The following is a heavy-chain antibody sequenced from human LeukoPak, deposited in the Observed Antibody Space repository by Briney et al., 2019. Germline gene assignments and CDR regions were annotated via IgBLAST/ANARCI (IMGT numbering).Heavy chain of an antibody. CDR2: ISYDGSNK. CDR3: ARIRGNYYYYYGMDV. Sequence: QAGGSLRLSCAASGFTFSSYAMPWVRQAPGKGLEGVAVISYDGSNKYYADSVKGRFTISRDNAKNSLYLQMNSLRAEDTAVYYCARIRGNYYYYYGMDVWGQGTTVTVSS. V-gene: IGHV3-30-3*01. CDR1: GFTFSSYA. J-gene: IGHJ6*02. D-gene: IGHD3-3*02.